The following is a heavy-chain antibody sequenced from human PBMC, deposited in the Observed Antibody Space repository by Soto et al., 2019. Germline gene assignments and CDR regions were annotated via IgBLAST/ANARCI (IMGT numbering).Heavy chain of an antibody. CDR2: ISGSGGST. CDR1: GFTFSSYA. Sequence: GGSLRLSCAASGFTFSSYAMSWVRQAPGKGLEWVSAISGSGGSTYYGDSVKGRFTISRDNSKNTLYLQMNSLRAEDKGVCDCAKGAWRRATLDTNRDAFDIWGQGTMVTVSS. J-gene: IGHJ3*02. V-gene: IGHV3-23*01. CDR3: AKGAWRRATLDTNRDAFDI. D-gene: IGHD5-18*01.